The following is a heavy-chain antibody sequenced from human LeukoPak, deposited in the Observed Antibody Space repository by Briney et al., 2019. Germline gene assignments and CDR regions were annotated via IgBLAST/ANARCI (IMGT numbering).Heavy chain of an antibody. CDR3: ARDYHHSSGYHGKYYFDY. CDR2: IYTSGST. D-gene: IGHD3-22*01. Sequence: PSETLSLTCTVSGGSISSGSYYWRWIRQPAGKGLEWIGRIYTSGSTNYNPSLKSRVTISVDTSKNQFSLKLSSVTAADTAVYYCARDYHHSSGYHGKYYFDYWGQGTLVTVSS. CDR1: GGSISSGSYY. V-gene: IGHV4-61*02. J-gene: IGHJ4*02.